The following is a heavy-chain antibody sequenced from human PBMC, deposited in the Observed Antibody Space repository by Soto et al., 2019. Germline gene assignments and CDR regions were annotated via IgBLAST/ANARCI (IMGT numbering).Heavy chain of an antibody. J-gene: IGHJ1*01. CDR3: AFNVRTTSAYFQH. Sequence: QVQPVQSGAEVKKPGSSVKVSCKASGGTFSSYAISWVRRAPGQGLEWMGGIIPIFGTANYAQKLQGRVTISADKSTSTAYMELSSRRSEDTAVYYCAFNVRTTSAYFQHWGQGNLVTVSS. D-gene: IGHD1-7*01. CDR2: IIPIFGTA. V-gene: IGHV1-69*06. CDR1: GGTFSSYA.